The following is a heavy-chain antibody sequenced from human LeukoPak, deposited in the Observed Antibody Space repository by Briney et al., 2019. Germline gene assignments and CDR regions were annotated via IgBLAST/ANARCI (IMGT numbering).Heavy chain of an antibody. Sequence: PGGSLRLSCAASEFTFSNYAIHWVRQAPGKGLEWVTIISDDGSGKYYADSVKGRFTISRDNSKNTVYLQMNSLRDDDTAAYYCARDGYYYDSSLDSWGQGTLVTVSS. CDR2: ISDDGSGK. V-gene: IGHV3-30*04. CDR1: EFTFSNYA. J-gene: IGHJ4*02. D-gene: IGHD3-22*01. CDR3: ARDGYYYDSSLDS.